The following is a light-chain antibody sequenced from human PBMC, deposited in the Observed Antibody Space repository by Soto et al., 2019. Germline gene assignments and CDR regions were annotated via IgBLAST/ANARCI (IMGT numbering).Light chain of an antibody. V-gene: IGLV2-8*01. CDR1: SSDVGAYHY. CDR2: EVD. J-gene: IGLJ1*01. CDR3: LSHGGSKGGV. Sequence: QSVLTQPPSASESPGQSVTISCSGTSSDVGAYHYVSWYQHHPGRAPKLLIYEVDKRPPGVPGRFTGSKSGNTASLTVSGLQADDEADYYCLSHGGSKGGVLGTGTKVTVL.